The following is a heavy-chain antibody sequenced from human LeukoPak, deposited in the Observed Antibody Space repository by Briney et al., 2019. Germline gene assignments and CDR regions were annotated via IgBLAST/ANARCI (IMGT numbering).Heavy chain of an antibody. D-gene: IGHD2-8*01. CDR3: ARGGYCTNGVCLGEDY. J-gene: IGHJ4*02. CDR1: GYTFTSYN. Sequence: APVKISSKASGYTFTSYNITWVRQAPGQGLEWRGGRNPNSGNTGYAQKFQGRVTMTRNTSISTAYMELSSLRSEDTAVYYCARGGYCTNGVCLGEDYWGQGTLVTVSS. CDR2: RNPNSGNT. V-gene: IGHV1-8*01.